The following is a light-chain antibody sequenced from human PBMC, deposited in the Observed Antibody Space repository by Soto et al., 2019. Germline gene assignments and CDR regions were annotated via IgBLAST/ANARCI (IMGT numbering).Light chain of an antibody. CDR1: QSVSSSS. V-gene: IGKV3-15*01. CDR3: HQYNNWPWT. J-gene: IGKJ1*01. CDR2: GAS. Sequence: EIVLTQFPDTLSLSPGARAPLSCRASQSVSSSSLAWYQQRRGQAPRLLIHGASTRATGIPVRFSGSGSETEFTLTIRSLQSEDSALYYCHQYNNWPWTFGQGTKVDIK.